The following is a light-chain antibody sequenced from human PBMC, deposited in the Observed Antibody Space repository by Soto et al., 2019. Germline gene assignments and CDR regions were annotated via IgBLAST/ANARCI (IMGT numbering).Light chain of an antibody. CDR3: QQRSTWPRLT. Sequence: EIVLTQXPATLSLSPGERATLSCRASQSVSSYLVWYQQKPGQAPRLLIYDASNRATGIPARFSGSGSGTDFTLTISSLEPEDFAVYYCQQRSTWPRLTFGGGTKVDIK. V-gene: IGKV3-11*01. CDR1: QSVSSY. J-gene: IGKJ4*01. CDR2: DAS.